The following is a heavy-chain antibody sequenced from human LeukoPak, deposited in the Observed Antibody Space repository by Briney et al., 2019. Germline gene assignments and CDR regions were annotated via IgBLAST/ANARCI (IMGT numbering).Heavy chain of an antibody. D-gene: IGHD2-15*01. CDR3: ARGIPERYCSGGSCYFLFDY. CDR1: GFTFSSYW. Sequence: GGSLRLSCAASGFTFSSYWMSWVRQAPGKGLEWVANIKQDGSEKYYVDSVKGRFTISRDNAKNSLYLQMNSLRAEDTAVYYCARGIPERYCSGGSCYFLFDYWGQGTLVTVSS. V-gene: IGHV3-7*01. CDR2: IKQDGSEK. J-gene: IGHJ4*02.